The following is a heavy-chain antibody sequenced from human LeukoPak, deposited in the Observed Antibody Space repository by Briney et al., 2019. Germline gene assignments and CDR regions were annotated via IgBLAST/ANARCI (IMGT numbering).Heavy chain of an antibody. CDR1: GGSISSGGYY. CDR2: IYHSGST. D-gene: IGHD2-2*01. J-gene: IGHJ4*02. V-gene: IGHV4-30-2*01. Sequence: SQTLSLTCTVSGGSISSGGYYWSWIRQPPGKGLEWIGYIYHSGSTYYNPSLKSRVTISVDRSKNQFSLKLSSVTAADTAVYYCARPAGVVPAAMVYWGQGTLVTVSS. CDR3: ARPAGVVPAAMVY.